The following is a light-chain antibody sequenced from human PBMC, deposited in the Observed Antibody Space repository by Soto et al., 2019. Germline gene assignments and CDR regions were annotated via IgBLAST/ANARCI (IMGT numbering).Light chain of an antibody. CDR1: QSIRSN. Sequence: DIQMTQSPSCLSASVGDRVTITCRASQSIRSNLNWYQQKPGKAPELLIYTASNLQSGVPSRFSGSGSGTDFTLTISSLQPEDFSTYYCQQTYSTPPWTFGQGTKVEI. J-gene: IGKJ1*01. CDR2: TAS. V-gene: IGKV1-39*01. CDR3: QQTYSTPPWT.